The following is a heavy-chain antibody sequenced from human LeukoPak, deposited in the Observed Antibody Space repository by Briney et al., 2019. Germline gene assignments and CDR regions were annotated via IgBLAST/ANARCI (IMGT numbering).Heavy chain of an antibody. Sequence: KPSETLSLTCTVSGGSISGYFWSCIRQPPGQGLEFIGYIYYTGATLYNPSLKSRVTMSVDTSKNQFSLKLSSVTAADTAVYYCARHDPVGYNQHGMDVWGQGTTVTVSS. CDR1: GGSISGYF. CDR2: IYYTGAT. CDR3: ARHDPVGYNQHGMDV. V-gene: IGHV4-59*08. D-gene: IGHD5-12*01. J-gene: IGHJ6*02.